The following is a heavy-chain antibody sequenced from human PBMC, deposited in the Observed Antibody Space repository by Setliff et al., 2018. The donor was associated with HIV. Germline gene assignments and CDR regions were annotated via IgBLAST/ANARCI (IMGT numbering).Heavy chain of an antibody. J-gene: IGHJ4*02. Sequence: HPGGSLRLSCAASGFTISTYAMSWVRQGPGKGLEWVANIKQDESERFYVDPVRGRFTISRDNAKSSLFLQMNSLRPEDTAVYYCVRSELLGRRYHFDYWGPGTLGTVSS. CDR1: GFTISTYA. CDR2: IKQDESER. CDR3: VRSELLGRRYHFDY. D-gene: IGHD7-27*01. V-gene: IGHV3-7*03.